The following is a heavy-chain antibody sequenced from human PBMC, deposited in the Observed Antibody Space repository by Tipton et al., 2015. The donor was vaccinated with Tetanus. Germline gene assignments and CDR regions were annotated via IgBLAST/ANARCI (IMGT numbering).Heavy chain of an antibody. CDR3: AKDKRIVGATWSYFDY. Sequence: SLRLSCAASGFTFSSYAMGWVRQAPGKGLEWVSGISGGGSSTYYADSVKGRFTISRDNPKNTLYLQMNSLRAEDTAVYYCAKDKRIVGATWSYFDYWGQGTLVTVSS. CDR2: ISGGGSST. J-gene: IGHJ4*02. D-gene: IGHD1-26*01. CDR1: GFTFSSYA. V-gene: IGHV3-23*01.